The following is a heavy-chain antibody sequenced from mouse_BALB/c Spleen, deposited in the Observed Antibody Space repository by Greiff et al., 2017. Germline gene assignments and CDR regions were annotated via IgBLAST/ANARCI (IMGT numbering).Heavy chain of an antibody. CDR1: GFNIKDYY. V-gene: IGHV14-1*02. J-gene: IGHJ4*01. CDR3: ASITTALMDY. Sequence: EVHLVESGAELVRPGALVKLSCKASGFNIKDYYMHWVKQRPEQGLEWIGWIDPENGNTIYDPKFQGKASITADTSSNTAYLQLSSLTSEDTAVYYCASITTALMDYWGQGTSVTVSS. D-gene: IGHD1-2*01. CDR2: IDPENGNT.